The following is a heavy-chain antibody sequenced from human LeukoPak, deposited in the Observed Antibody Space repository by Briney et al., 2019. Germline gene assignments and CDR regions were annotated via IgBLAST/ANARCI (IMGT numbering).Heavy chain of an antibody. J-gene: IGHJ4*02. V-gene: IGHV1-18*01. CDR1: GYTFTSYG. Sequence: GASVKVSCKASGYTFTSYGISWVRQAPGQGLEWMGWISAYNGNTNYAQKLQGRVTMTTDTSTSTAYMELRSLRSDDTAVYYCARDAAPLYCGGDCYPDYWGQGTLVTVSS. CDR3: ARDAAPLYCGGDCYPDY. D-gene: IGHD2-21*02. CDR2: ISAYNGNT.